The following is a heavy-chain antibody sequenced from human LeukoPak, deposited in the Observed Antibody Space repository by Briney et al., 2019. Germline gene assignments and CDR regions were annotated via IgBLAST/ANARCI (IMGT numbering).Heavy chain of an antibody. CDR2: ISYDGSNK. Sequence: LGGSLRLSCAASGFTFSSYAMHWVRQAPGKGLEWVAVISYDGSNKYYADSVKGRFTISRDNSKNTLYLQMNSLRAEDTAVYYCARDIVVVPAAIMRSYYYYYGMDVWGKGTTVTVSS. CDR3: ARDIVVVPAAIMRSYYYYYGMDV. CDR1: GFTFSSYA. D-gene: IGHD2-2*02. J-gene: IGHJ6*04. V-gene: IGHV3-30*04.